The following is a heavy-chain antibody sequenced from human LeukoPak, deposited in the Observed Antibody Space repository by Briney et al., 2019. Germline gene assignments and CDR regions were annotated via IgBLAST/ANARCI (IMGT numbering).Heavy chain of an antibody. CDR3: ARRSRNGVVITG. J-gene: IGHJ4*02. D-gene: IGHD3-3*01. V-gene: IGHV4-34*01. Sequence: PSETLSLTCAVYGGSFSGYYWSWVRQPPGKGLEWIGEINHSGSTNYNPSLKSRVTISVDTSKNQFSLKLSSVTAADTAVYYCARRSRNGVVITGWGQGTLVTVSS. CDR1: GGSFSGYY. CDR2: INHSGST.